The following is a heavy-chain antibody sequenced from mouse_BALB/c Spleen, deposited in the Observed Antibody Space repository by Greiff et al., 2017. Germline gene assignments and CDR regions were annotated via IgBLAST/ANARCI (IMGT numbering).Heavy chain of an antibody. CDR1: GYSFTGYF. J-gene: IGHJ3*01. CDR3: ARSGLLWTGFAY. CDR2: INPYNGDT. Sequence: EVQLHQSGPELVKPGASVKISCKASGYSFTGYFMNWVMQSHGKSLEWIGRINPYNGDTFYNQKFKGKATLTVDKSSSTAHMELRSLASEDSAVYYCARSGLLWTGFAYWGQGTLVTVSA. V-gene: IGHV1-20*02. D-gene: IGHD2-1*01.